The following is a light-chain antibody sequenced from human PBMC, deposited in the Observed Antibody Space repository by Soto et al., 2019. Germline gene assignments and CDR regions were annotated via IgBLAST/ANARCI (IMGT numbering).Light chain of an antibody. CDR2: AAS. Sequence: DIQMTQSPSSLSASVGDRVTITCRASQGISNYLAWYQQKPGKVPKLLIYAASTLQSGVPSRFSGSGSGTDFTLTIRSLQPEDVATYYCQKYNSAPTWTFGQGTTVDIK. CDR1: QGISNY. V-gene: IGKV1-27*01. CDR3: QKYNSAPTWT. J-gene: IGKJ1*01.